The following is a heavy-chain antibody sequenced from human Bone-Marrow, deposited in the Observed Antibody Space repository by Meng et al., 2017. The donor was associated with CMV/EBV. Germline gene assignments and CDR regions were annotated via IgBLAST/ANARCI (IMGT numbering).Heavy chain of an antibody. V-gene: IGHV4-61*01. J-gene: IGHJ4*02. CDR1: GGSVSSAYDY. Sequence: SETLSLTCTVSGGSVSSAYDYWSWIRQPPGKGLEWIGYIYYSGSTNYNPSLKSRVTMSVDTSKNQFSLKLASVTAADTAIYYCARDVRGRTGDSWGQGTLVNVAS. D-gene: IGHD3/OR15-3a*01. CDR2: IYYSGST. CDR3: ARDVRGRTGDS.